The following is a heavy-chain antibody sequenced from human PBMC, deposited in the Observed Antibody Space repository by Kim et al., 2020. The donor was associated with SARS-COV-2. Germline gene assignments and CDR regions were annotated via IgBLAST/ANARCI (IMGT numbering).Heavy chain of an antibody. Sequence: GGSLRLSCAASGFTFSSYAMSWVRQAPGKGLEWVSAMSGSGGSTYYADSVKGRFTISRDNSKNTLYLQMNSLRAEDTAVYYCAKDQHYDILTGYYTLYYYHSMDVWGQGTTVTVSS. CDR2: MSGSGGST. D-gene: IGHD3-9*01. J-gene: IGHJ6*02. CDR3: AKDQHYDILTGYYTLYYYHSMDV. V-gene: IGHV3-23*01. CDR1: GFTFSSYA.